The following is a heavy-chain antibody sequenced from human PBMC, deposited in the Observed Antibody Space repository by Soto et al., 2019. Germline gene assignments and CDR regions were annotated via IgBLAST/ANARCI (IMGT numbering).Heavy chain of an antibody. CDR3: AKEYTAMVPSSFDY. V-gene: IGHV3-30*18. CDR2: ISYDGSNK. Sequence: HPGGSLRLSCAASGFTFSSYGMHWVRQAPGKGLEWVAVISYDGSNKYYADSVKGRFTISRDNSKNTLYLQMNSLRAEDTAVYYCAKEYTAMVPSSFDYWGQGTLVTVSS. D-gene: IGHD5-18*01. J-gene: IGHJ4*02. CDR1: GFTFSSYG.